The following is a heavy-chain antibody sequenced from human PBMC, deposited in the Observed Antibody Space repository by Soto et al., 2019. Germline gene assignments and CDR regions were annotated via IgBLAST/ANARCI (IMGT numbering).Heavy chain of an antibody. CDR3: AHRRGRGRVTTAPYFDF. CDR1: GFSLSISEMG. V-gene: IGHV2-5*02. CDR2: IDGDDDT. D-gene: IGHD4-4*01. J-gene: IGHJ4*02. Sequence: QITLKESGPALVKPTQTLTLTCTLSGFSLSISEMGVGWIRQPPGKALEWLGIIDGDDDTRNRPSLKSRLTITRDTSKNQVVLTLTDMDPADTAKYDWAHRRGRGRVTTAPYFDFWGQGVPVTVSS.